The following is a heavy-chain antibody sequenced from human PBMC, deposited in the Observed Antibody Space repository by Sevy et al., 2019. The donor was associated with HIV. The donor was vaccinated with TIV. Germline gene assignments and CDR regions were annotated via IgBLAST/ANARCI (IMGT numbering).Heavy chain of an antibody. Sequence: GGSLRLSCAASGFPFSTYAMHWVRQAPGKGLEWVAVIWYDGSNNYHADSVKGRFTISRDNSKNTLYLQMDSLRAADTAVYYCPKSGRIVVAGTTNYFDSWGRGTLVNVSS. CDR2: IWYDGSNN. D-gene: IGHD6-19*01. V-gene: IGHV3-33*06. CDR1: GFPFSTYA. CDR3: PKSGRIVVAGTTNYFDS. J-gene: IGHJ4*02.